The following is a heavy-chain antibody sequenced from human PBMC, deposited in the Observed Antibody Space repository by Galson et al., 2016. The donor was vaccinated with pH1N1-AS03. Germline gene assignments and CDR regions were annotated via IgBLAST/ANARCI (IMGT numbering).Heavy chain of an antibody. CDR2: LNPDGDYK. CDR3: GPNPEYGEGAY. CDR1: GFAFSGYW. V-gene: IGHV3-7*01. Sequence: SLRLSCAASGFAFSGYWMSWVRQAPGKGLEWVANLNPDGDYKQYVDSVKGRFTISRDNTRNSLYLQMNSLRVEETAIYYCGPNPEYGEGAYWGQGALVTVSS. D-gene: IGHD4-17*01. J-gene: IGHJ4*02.